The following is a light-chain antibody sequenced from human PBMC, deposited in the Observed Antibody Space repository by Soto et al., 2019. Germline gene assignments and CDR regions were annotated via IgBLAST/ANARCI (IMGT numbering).Light chain of an antibody. J-gene: IGLJ1*01. CDR1: SSDIGGYDF. CDR2: EVT. CDR3: CSHAGSKNYYL. Sequence: QSALTQPPSASGSPGQSVTISCTGSSSDIGGYDFVSWYQQHPGKVPKLLIYEVTKRPSGVPDRFSGSKSGNMASLTVSGLQADDEADYYCCSHAGSKNYYLFGPGTKVTVL. V-gene: IGLV2-8*01.